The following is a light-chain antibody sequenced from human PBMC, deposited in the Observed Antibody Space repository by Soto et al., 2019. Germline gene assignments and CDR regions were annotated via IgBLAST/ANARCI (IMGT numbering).Light chain of an antibody. Sequence: DIVMTQSPLSLPVTPGEPASISCRSSQSLLHSNGYNYLDWYLQKPGQSPQLLIYLGSSRASGVPDRFSGAGSGTDFTLKISRVEAEDVGVYYCVQALQTPPLFTFGPGTKVDSK. CDR1: QSLLHSNGYNY. CDR3: VQALQTPPLFT. CDR2: LGS. J-gene: IGKJ3*01. V-gene: IGKV2-28*01.